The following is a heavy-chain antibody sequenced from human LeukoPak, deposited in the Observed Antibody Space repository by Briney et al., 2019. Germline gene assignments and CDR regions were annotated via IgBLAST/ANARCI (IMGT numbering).Heavy chain of an antibody. V-gene: IGHV4-59*12. CDR2: IYYSGST. CDR1: GGSISSYY. J-gene: IGHJ3*02. CDR3: ARDHGGLLAFDI. Sequence: SETLSLTCTVSGGSISSYYWSWIRQPPGKGLEWIGYIYYSGSTNYNPSLKSRVTISVDTSKNQFSLKLSSVTAADTAVYYCARDHGGLLAFDIWGQGTMVTVSS. D-gene: IGHD3-16*01.